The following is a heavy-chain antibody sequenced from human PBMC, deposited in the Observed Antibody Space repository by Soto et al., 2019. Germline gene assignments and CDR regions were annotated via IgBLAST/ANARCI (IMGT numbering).Heavy chain of an antibody. V-gene: IGHV2-5*02. CDR1: GFSLSTSGVG. J-gene: IGHJ5*02. Sequence: SGPTLVNPTQTLTLTCTFSGFSLSTSGVGVGWIRQPPGKALEWLALIYWDDDKLYSPSLKSKLTITKDTSKNQVVLTMTNMDPVDAATYYCAHSDRLEYNWNGPNWFDPWGQGTLVTVSS. D-gene: IGHD1-20*01. CDR3: AHSDRLEYNWNGPNWFDP. CDR2: IYWDDDK.